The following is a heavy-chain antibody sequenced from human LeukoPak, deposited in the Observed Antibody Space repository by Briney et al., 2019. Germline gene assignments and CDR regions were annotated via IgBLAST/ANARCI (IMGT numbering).Heavy chain of an antibody. CDR1: GGSFSGYY. D-gene: IGHD6-13*01. Sequence: PSETLSLTCAVYGGSFSGYYWSWIRQPPGKGLEWIGYIYYSGNTNYNPSLKSRITISVDTSKNQFSLKLSSVTAADTAVYYCARDFSGTPWYFDLWGRGTLVTVSS. CDR2: IYYSGNT. V-gene: IGHV4-59*12. CDR3: ARDFSGTPWYFDL. J-gene: IGHJ2*01.